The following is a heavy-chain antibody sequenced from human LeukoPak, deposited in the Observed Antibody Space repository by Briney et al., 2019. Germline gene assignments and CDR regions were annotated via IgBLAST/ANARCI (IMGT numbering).Heavy chain of an antibody. CDR2: IYHGDTK. CDR1: GFTFSSYA. Sequence: GGSLRLSCAASGFTFSSYAMSWVRQAPGKGLEWVSVIYHGDTKYYADSVKGRFTVSRNNFKNTVHLQMNSLRTDDTAMYYCARAAAGDPFDYWGQGTLVTVSS. D-gene: IGHD6-13*01. V-gene: IGHV3-53*04. J-gene: IGHJ4*02. CDR3: ARAAAGDPFDY.